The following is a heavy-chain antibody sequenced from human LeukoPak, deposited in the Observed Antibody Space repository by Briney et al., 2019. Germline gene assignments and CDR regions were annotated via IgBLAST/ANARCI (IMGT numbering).Heavy chain of an antibody. V-gene: IGHV4-59*12. CDR2: IYYSGST. D-gene: IGHD3-22*01. CDR3: ARSERTTESSFDY. CDR1: GGSISSYY. J-gene: IGHJ4*02. Sequence: PSETLSLTCTVSGGSISSYYWSWIRQPPGKGLEWIGYIYYSGSTYYNPSLKSRVTISVDTSKNQFSLKLSSVTAADTAVYYCARSERTTESSFDYWGQGTLVTVSS.